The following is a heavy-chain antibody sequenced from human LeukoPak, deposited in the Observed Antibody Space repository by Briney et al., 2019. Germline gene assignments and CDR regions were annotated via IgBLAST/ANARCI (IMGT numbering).Heavy chain of an antibody. Sequence: GGSLRLSCAASGFTFSSYEMNWVRQAPGKGLEWVLYISSSGSTIYYADSVKGRFTISRDNAKNSLYLQMNSLRAEDTAVYYCARDNAGTIAEGFDYWGQGTLVTVSS. CDR3: ARDNAGTIAEGFDY. D-gene: IGHD1/OR15-1a*01. CDR2: ISSSGSTI. V-gene: IGHV3-48*03. J-gene: IGHJ4*02. CDR1: GFTFSSYE.